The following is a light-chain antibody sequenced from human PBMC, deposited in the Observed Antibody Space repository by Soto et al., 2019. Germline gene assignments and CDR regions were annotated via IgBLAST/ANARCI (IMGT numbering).Light chain of an antibody. V-gene: IGLV1-40*01. J-gene: IGLJ2*01. CDR1: SSNIGADYD. Sequence: QSVLTQSPSVSGAPGQRVTISCTGSSSNIGADYDVHWYQQLPGTAPKLLIYGNNNRPSGVPARFASSKSGTSASLAITGLQAEDEADYYCQSYDSSLSGSTVFGGGTKLTVL. CDR2: GNN. CDR3: QSYDSSLSGSTV.